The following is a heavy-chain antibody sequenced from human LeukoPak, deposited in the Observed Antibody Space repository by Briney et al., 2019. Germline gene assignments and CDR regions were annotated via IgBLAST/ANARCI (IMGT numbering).Heavy chain of an antibody. CDR2: ISAYNGNT. J-gene: IGHJ6*02. V-gene: IGHV1-18*01. CDR1: GYTFTSYG. Sequence: GASVKVSCKASGYTFTSYGISWVRQAPGQGLEWMGWISAYNGNTNYTQKLQGRVTMTPDTSTSTAYMELRSLRSDDTAVYYCARDSPNSSGWSASLWYYYGMDVWGQGTTVTVSS. D-gene: IGHD6-19*01. CDR3: ARDSPNSSGWSASLWYYYGMDV.